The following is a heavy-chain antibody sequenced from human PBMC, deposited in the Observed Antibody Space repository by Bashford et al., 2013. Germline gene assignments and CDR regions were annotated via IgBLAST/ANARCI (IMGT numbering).Heavy chain of an antibody. Sequence: ASREGRPARLLVTPLPPMVSTGCDRPLGQGLEWMGWISANNGNTNSAQKFQGRVTMTTDTSTSTAYMELRSLRSDDTAVYYCGLSRNRLLDFWGQGTLVTVSS. CDR2: ISANNGNT. CDR3: GLSRNRLLDF. CDR1: VTPLPPMV. V-gene: IGHV1-18*01. D-gene: IGHD3-16*02. J-gene: IGHJ4*02.